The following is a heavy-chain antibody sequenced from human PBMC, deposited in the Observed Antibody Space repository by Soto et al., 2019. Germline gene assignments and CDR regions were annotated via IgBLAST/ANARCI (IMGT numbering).Heavy chain of an antibody. V-gene: IGHV1-69*12. Sequence: QVQLVQSGAEVKKPGSSVKVSGKASGGTFSSYAISWVRQAPGQGLEWMGGIIPIFGTADYAQKFQGRVTITADEPTSTAYMELSSLRSEDTAVYYCASLIAAAGPPHSPRYYYGMDVWGQGTTVTVSS. CDR3: ASLIAAAGPPHSPRYYYGMDV. CDR1: GGTFSSYA. J-gene: IGHJ6*02. CDR2: IIPIFGTA. D-gene: IGHD6-13*01.